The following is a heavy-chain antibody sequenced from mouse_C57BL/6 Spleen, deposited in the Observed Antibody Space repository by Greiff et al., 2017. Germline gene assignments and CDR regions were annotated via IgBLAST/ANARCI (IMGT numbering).Heavy chain of an antibody. J-gene: IGHJ2*01. CDR3: ARGGLRLYFDY. V-gene: IGHV1-61*01. CDR1: GYTFTSYW. Sequence: QVQLQQPGAELVRPGSSVKLSCKASGYTFTSYWMDWVKQRPGQGLEWIGNIYPSDSETHYNQKFKDKATLTVDKSSSTAYMQLSSLTSEDSAVYYCARGGLRLYFDYWGQGTTLTVSS. D-gene: IGHD2-4*01. CDR2: IYPSDSET.